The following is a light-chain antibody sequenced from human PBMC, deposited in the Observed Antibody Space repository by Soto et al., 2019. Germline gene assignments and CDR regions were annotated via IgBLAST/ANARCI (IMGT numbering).Light chain of an antibody. CDR3: SSYAGSSTYV. J-gene: IGLJ1*01. V-gene: IGLV2-8*01. Sequence: QSSLTQPPSASGSPGQSVTISCTVTISDVGGYNYVAWYQQHPGKAPKLMIYEVNKRPSGVPDRFSGSKSGSTASLTVSGLQAEDEADYYCSSYAGSSTYVFGTGTKVT. CDR1: ISDVGGYNY. CDR2: EVN.